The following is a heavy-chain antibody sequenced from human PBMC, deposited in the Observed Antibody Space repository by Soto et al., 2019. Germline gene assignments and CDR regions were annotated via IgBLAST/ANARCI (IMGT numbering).Heavy chain of an antibody. Sequence: VQLVESGGGVVQPGRSLRLSCAASGFTFSDHAMHWVRQTPGKGLEWVAVVSHDGRNTHYADSVKGRFTISRDSSKNTVSLEMTSLRAEDTAVYYCAKGGRQWLVTSDFNYWGQGALVTVSS. D-gene: IGHD6-19*01. CDR3: AKGGRQWLVTSDFNY. J-gene: IGHJ4*02. CDR1: GFTFSDHA. CDR2: VSHDGRNT. V-gene: IGHV3-30*18.